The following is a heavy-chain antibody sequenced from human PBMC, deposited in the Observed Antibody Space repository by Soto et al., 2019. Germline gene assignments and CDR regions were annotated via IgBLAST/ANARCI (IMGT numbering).Heavy chain of an antibody. CDR1: GVSITSYK. CDR2: MYSSESS. J-gene: IGHJ4*02. V-gene: IGHV4-59*01. Sequence: QVQLQESGPGLVKPSETLSLTCTVSGVSITSYKWSWIRQSPGKGLEWIAYMYSSESSSYNPSLKSRVTISVDTSKNQYSLKVNSATAADTAVYYCAREWSAFDYWGQGILVTVSS. CDR3: AREWSAFDY. D-gene: IGHD2-15*01.